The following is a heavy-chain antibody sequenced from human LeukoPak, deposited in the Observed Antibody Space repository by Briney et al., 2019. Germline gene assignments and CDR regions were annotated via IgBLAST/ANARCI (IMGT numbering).Heavy chain of an antibody. Sequence: SETLSLTCTDSNGSISSYYWSWIRQSPEKGLEWIGYIYYSGSTNYNPTLKSRVTLSLDTSKNQFSLNLTSVTAADTAVYYCARHEYSYGFHLDYWGQGTQVTVSS. J-gene: IGHJ4*02. CDR3: ARHEYSYGFHLDY. CDR2: IYYSGST. D-gene: IGHD5-18*01. CDR1: NGSISSYY. V-gene: IGHV4-59*08.